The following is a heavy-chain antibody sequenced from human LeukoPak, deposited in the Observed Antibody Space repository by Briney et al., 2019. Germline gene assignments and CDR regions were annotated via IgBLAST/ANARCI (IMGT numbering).Heavy chain of an antibody. CDR1: RFTISNYW. J-gene: IGHJ4*02. CDR2: IKEDGSET. Sequence: SGGSLRLSCAAFRFTISNYWMTWVRQAPGKGLEWVANIKEDGSETHYVDSVKGRFTISRDNAKNSLYLQMNSLRAEDTAVYYCASTIAVGYWGQGTLVTVSS. CDR3: ASTIAVGY. V-gene: IGHV3-7*01. D-gene: IGHD1-26*01.